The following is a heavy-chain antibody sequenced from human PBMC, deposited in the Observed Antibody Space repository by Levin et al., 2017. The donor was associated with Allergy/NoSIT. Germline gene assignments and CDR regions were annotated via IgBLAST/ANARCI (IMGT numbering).Heavy chain of an antibody. V-gene: IGHV1-2*02. CDR3: ARNDYGDYVKNFDY. CDR1: GYTFTDHY. D-gene: IGHD4-17*01. CDR2: VNCNSGDT. J-gene: IGHJ4*02. Sequence: ASVKVSCEAAGYTFTDHYMHWVRQAPGQGLEWMGWVNCNSGDTHYAQKFQERVTMTRDTSITTAYIEVSSLRFDDTALYFCARNDYGDYVKNFDYWGQGTLVTVSS.